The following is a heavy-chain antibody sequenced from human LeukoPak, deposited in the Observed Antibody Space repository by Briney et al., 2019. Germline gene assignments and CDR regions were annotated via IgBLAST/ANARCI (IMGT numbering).Heavy chain of an antibody. V-gene: IGHV3-30*02. J-gene: IGHJ4*02. Sequence: GGSLRLSCAASGFTFSDCGMHWVRQAPVKELEGVACLGYDGTNEYYSDSVRGRFSISRDTSTNTVYLQLNRLRADDTTVYYCAKDRISLGELLASLEYWGQGILVTVSS. D-gene: IGHD3-10*01. CDR3: AKDRISLGELLASLEY. CDR1: GFTFSDCG. CDR2: LGYDGTNE.